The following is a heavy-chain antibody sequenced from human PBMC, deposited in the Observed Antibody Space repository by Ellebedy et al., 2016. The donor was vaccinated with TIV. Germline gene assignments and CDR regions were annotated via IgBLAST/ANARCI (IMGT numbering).Heavy chain of an antibody. CDR1: GFTFSSYA. CDR3: AKGRVTGDIVEVVASYGMDV. D-gene: IGHD2-15*01. CDR2: ISGSGGST. J-gene: IGHJ6*02. V-gene: IGHV3-23*01. Sequence: PGGSLRLSCAASGFTFSSYAMSWVRQAPGKGLEWVSAISGSGGSTYYADSVKGRFTISRDNSKNTLYLQMNSLRAEDKAVYYCAKGRVTGDIVEVVASYGMDVWGQGTTVTVSS.